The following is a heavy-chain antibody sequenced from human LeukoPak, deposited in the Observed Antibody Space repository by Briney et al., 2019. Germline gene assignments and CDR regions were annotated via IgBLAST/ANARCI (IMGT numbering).Heavy chain of an antibody. V-gene: IGHV4-34*01. J-gene: IGHJ4*02. D-gene: IGHD3-22*01. CDR2: INHSGST. CDR1: GGSFSDYY. CDR3: ARVYDSRGSHLAY. Sequence: PSETLSLTCAVYGGSFSDYYWTWIRQPPGKGLEWIGEINHSGSTNYNPSLKSRVTLSADTSKSQFSLKVNSVTAADTAVYYCARVYDSRGSHLAYWGQGTLVTVSS.